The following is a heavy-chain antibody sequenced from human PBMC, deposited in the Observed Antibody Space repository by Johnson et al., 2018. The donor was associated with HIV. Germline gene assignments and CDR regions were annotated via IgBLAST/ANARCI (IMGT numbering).Heavy chain of an antibody. CDR2: ISNDGNNR. CDR1: GFTFSNYG. CDR3: ARGRITMVQGVIFGAFDI. D-gene: IGHD3-10*01. Sequence: QVQLVESGGGVVQPGGSLRLSCAASGFTFSNYGMHWVRQAPGKGLEWVAFISNDGNNRYYTDSVKGRSTISRDNSKNTLYLQMNSLRAEDTAVYYCARGRITMVQGVIFGAFDIWGQGTMVTVSS. V-gene: IGHV3-30*03. J-gene: IGHJ3*02.